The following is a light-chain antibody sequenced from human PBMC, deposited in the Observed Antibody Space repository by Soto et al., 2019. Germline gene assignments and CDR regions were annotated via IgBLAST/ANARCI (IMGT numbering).Light chain of an antibody. CDR1: QSISSW. CDR3: QQYNSYQIT. Sequence: DIQMTPSPSTLSASVVDRVTITCRASQSISSWLAWYQQKPGKAPKLLIYKASSLESGVPSRFSGSGSGTEFTLTISSLQPDDFATYYCQQYNSYQITFGQGTRLEIK. CDR2: KAS. J-gene: IGKJ5*01. V-gene: IGKV1-5*03.